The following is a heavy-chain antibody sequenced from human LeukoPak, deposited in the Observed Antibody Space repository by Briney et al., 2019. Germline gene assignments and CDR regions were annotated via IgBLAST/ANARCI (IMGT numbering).Heavy chain of an antibody. J-gene: IGHJ1*01. CDR2: IIPILGSA. V-gene: IGHV1-69*05. Sequence: SVNDSCQSSGYTFTRYYMHWVRPAPGQGLAWMGGIIPILGSAKYAQKFQGRITITTDESTSTDYMELSSLRSEDTAVYYCARSAVREHDYEYFQHWGQGTLVTVSS. CDR3: ARSAVREHDYEYFQH. CDR1: GYTFTRYY. D-gene: IGHD5-12*01.